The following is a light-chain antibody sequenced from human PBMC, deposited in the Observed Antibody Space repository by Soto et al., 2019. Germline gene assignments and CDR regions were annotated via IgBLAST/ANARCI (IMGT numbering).Light chain of an antibody. CDR3: QQYNNWPET. CDR1: QSVGSN. CDR2: GAS. Sequence: ETGVTQSPATLSVSPGERATLSCRASQSVGSNLAWFQQKSGQAPRLLIYGASTRATGVPAKFSGSGSGTEFTLTVSGLQSEDFSVYYCQQYNNWPETVGQGTKVEVK. V-gene: IGKV3-15*01. J-gene: IGKJ1*01.